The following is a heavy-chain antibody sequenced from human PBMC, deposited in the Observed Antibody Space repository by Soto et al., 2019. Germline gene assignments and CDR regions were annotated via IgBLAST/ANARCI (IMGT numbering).Heavy chain of an antibody. CDR2: IYYSGST. V-gene: IGHV4-59*02. J-gene: IGHJ3*02. D-gene: IGHD3-22*01. Sequence: SETLSLTCSVSGGSVSTYYWSWIRQPPGKGLEWIAYIYYSGSTSYNPSLKSRVTISLDTSKNQFSLKLSSVTAADTAVYYCARTYDDSGPNSGGYGFDIWGPGTMVT. CDR3: ARTYDDSGPNSGGYGFDI. CDR1: GGSVSTYY.